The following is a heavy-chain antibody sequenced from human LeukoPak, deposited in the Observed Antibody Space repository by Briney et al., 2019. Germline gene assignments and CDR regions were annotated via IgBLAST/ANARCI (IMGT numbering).Heavy chain of an antibody. V-gene: IGHV4-34*01. CDR3: ARLSLKVLEWSPTKGKETHYFDY. Sequence: SETLSLTCAVYGGSFSGYYWSWIRQPPGKGLEWIGEINHSGSTNYNPSLKSRVTISVDTSKNQFSLKLSSVTAADTAVYYCARLSLKVLEWSPTKGKETHYFDYWGQGTLVTVSS. D-gene: IGHD3-3*01. CDR2: INHSGST. CDR1: GGSFSGYY. J-gene: IGHJ4*02.